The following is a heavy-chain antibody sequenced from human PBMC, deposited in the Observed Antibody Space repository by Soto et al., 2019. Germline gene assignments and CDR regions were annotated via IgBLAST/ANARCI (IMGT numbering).Heavy chain of an antibody. CDR1: EFTFRNYA. CDR2: IPYDGNNK. Sequence: QVQLVESGGGVVQPGGSLRLSCAASEFTFRNYAMQWVRQPPVKGLQWLAVIPYDGNNKYYADSVEGRFTISRDNSKNTVYLQMNSLRLEDTAVYYCARGPSYSDSYFDYWGQGTLVTVSS. D-gene: IGHD4-17*01. V-gene: IGHV3-30*03. J-gene: IGHJ4*02. CDR3: ARGPSYSDSYFDY.